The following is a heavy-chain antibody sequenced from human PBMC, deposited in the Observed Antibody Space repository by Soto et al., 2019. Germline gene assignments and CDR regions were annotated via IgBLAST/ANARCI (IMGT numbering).Heavy chain of an antibody. D-gene: IGHD3-16*01. CDR1: GYTFTKYG. Sequence: QVQLVQSGAEVKNPGASVKVSCKTSGYTFTKYGVGWVRQAPGQGLEWMGWISGSSGNANYAEKVQGRITLTTDTPTSTAYIELRSLRSDDTAVYYCAREMAGPGGEYDYWGQGTLVTVSS. CDR2: ISGSSGNA. J-gene: IGHJ4*02. V-gene: IGHV1-18*01. CDR3: AREMAGPGGEYDY.